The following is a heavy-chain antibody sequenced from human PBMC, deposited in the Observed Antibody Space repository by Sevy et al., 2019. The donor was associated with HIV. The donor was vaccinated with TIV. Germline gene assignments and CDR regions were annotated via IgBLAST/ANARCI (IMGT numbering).Heavy chain of an antibody. CDR3: ARRVTYDYVWGSYHHNWFDP. CDR2: IYYSGST. CDR1: GGSISSYY. Sequence: SETLSLTCTVSGGSISSYYWSWIRQPPGKGLEWIGYIYYSGSTNYNPSLKSRVTISVDTSKNQFSLKLGSVTAADTAVYYCARRVTYDYVWGSYHHNWFDPWGQGTLVTVSS. J-gene: IGHJ5*02. V-gene: IGHV4-59*12. D-gene: IGHD3-16*02.